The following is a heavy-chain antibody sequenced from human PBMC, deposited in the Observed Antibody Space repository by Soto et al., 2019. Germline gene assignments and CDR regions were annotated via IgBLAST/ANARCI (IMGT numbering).Heavy chain of an antibody. CDR2: IYYSGST. J-gene: IGHJ5*02. Sequence: QVQLQESGPGLVKPSQTLSLTCTVSGGSISSGGYYWSWIRQHPGKGLEWIGYIYYSGSTYYNPSLKSRVTISVDTSKNQFSLKLSSVTAADTAVYYCARADSTIFGPTRGWFDPWGQGTLVTVSS. V-gene: IGHV4-31*03. D-gene: IGHD3-3*01. CDR3: ARADSTIFGPTRGWFDP. CDR1: GGSISSGGYY.